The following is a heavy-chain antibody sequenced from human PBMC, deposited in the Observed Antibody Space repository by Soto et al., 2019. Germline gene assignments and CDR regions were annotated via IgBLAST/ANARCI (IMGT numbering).Heavy chain of an antibody. CDR3: ARTRVYYYESSASDY. D-gene: IGHD3-22*01. V-gene: IGHV1-2*02. J-gene: IGHJ4*02. CDR2: INPNSGDT. Sequence: ASVKVSCKARGYTFTGYYMYWVREAPGQGLEWMGWINPNSGDTKYTQKFQGRVTMTRDTSSSTAYMELSRLGSDDTAVYYCARTRVYYYESSASDYWGQGTLVTVSS. CDR1: GYTFTGYY.